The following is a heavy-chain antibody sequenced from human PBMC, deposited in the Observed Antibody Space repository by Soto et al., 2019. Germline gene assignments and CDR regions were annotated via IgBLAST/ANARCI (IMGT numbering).Heavy chain of an antibody. Sequence: PSETLSLTCAVSGGPISSTNWWSWVRQSPGKGLEWIGEIYHNGSPDYNPSLKSRVTISVDKSKNHVFLKLTSVTAADTAMYFCGRWLGTSYGMDVWGQGTAVTVSS. CDR2: IYHNGSP. D-gene: IGHD3-10*01. CDR3: GRWLGTSYGMDV. CDR1: GGPISSTNW. J-gene: IGHJ6*02. V-gene: IGHV4-4*02.